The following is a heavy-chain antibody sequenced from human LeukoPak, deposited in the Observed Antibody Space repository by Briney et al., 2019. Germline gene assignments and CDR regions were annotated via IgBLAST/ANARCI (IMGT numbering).Heavy chain of an antibody. V-gene: IGHV3-74*01. CDR3: ARDYGRSRDYGMDV. J-gene: IGHJ6*02. D-gene: IGHD3-10*01. CDR2: INSDGSST. Sequence: QAGGSLKLSCAASGFTFSNYWMRWVRQAPGKGLVWVSRINSDGSSTSYADSEKGRFTISRDNAKNTLYLQMNSLRVEDTAVYYCARDYGRSRDYGMDVWGPGTTVTVSS. CDR1: GFTFSNYW.